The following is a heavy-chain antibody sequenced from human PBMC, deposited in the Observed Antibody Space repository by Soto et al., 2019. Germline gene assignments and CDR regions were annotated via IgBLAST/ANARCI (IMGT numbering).Heavy chain of an antibody. CDR1: VYTFTDYY. V-gene: IGHV1-2*04. Sequence: ASVKVSCNASVYTFTDYYMHCVRQAPGQGLEWMGWINPNSGGTNYAQKFQGWVTMTGDTSISTAYMELSSLRSEDTAVYYCARGVEYYDSSGYMDAFDIWGQGTVVTVSS. CDR3: ARGVEYYDSSGYMDAFDI. CDR2: INPNSGGT. D-gene: IGHD3-22*01. J-gene: IGHJ3*02.